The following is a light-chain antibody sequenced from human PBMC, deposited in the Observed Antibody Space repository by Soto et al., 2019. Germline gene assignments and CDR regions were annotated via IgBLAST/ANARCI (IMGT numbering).Light chain of an antibody. CDR3: QQYSTYFSLT. CDR2: KST. J-gene: IGKJ4*01. CDR1: QTISTW. Sequence: DILMTQSTSTLSASVGDRVTITCLASQTISTWVAWYQHKPGKAPKLLIYKSTSLESGVPSRFSGSGSGTEFTLTINGLQPDDFASYYCQQYSTYFSLTFGGGTQVDI. V-gene: IGKV1-5*03.